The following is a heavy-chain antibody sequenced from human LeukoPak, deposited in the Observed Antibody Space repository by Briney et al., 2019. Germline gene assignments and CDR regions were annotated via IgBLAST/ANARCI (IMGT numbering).Heavy chain of an antibody. V-gene: IGHV3-33*06. CDR3: AKGFSYGFDY. D-gene: IGHD5-18*01. CDR2: IWYDGTNK. Sequence: PGGSLRLSCAASGFTFSGYAMHWVRQAPGKGLEWVAVIWYDGTNKYYVDSVKGRLTISRDNSKNTLYLQMNSLRADDTAMYYCAKGFSYGFDYWGQGTLVTVSS. CDR1: GFTFSGYA. J-gene: IGHJ4*02.